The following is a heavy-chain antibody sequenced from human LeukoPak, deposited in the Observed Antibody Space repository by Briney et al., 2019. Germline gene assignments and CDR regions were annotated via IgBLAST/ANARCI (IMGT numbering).Heavy chain of an antibody. CDR1: GGSMSGYY. Sequence: SSETLSLTCTVSGGSMSGYYWSWIRQSPGKGLEWIGSIYYSGSTYYNPSLKSRVTISVDKSKNQFSLKLSSVTAADTAVYYCARTRYYYNSRSYGAPYYFDYWGQGTLVTVSS. D-gene: IGHD3-10*01. CDR3: ARTRYYYNSRSYGAPYYFDY. J-gene: IGHJ4*02. V-gene: IGHV4-59*05. CDR2: IYYSGST.